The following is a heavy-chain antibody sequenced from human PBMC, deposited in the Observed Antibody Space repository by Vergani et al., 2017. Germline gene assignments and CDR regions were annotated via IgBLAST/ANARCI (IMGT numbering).Heavy chain of an antibody. Sequence: QVQLQESGPGLVKPSQTLSLTCTVSGGSISSGGYYWSWIRQHPGKGLEWIGYIYYSWSTYYNPSLKSRVTISVDTSKNQFSLKLSSVTAADTAVYYCARAYCSGGSCYFPYYYYGMDVWGQGTTVTVSS. CDR3: ARAYCSGGSCYFPYYYYGMDV. CDR1: GGSISSGGYY. V-gene: IGHV4-31*03. J-gene: IGHJ6*02. CDR2: IYYSWST. D-gene: IGHD2-15*01.